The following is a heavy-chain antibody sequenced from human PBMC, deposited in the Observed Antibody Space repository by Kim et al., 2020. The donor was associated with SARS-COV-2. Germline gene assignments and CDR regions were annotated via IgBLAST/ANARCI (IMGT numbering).Heavy chain of an antibody. Sequence: SETLSLTCAVSGGSISSGGYSWSWIRQPPGKGLEWIGYIYHSGSTYYNPSLKSRVTISVDRSKNQFSLKLSSVTAADTAVYYCARCIVAHDWGYYYYYYYMDVWGKGTTVTVSS. CDR2: IYHSGST. CDR1: GGSISSGGYS. J-gene: IGHJ6*03. CDR3: ARCIVAHDWGYYYYYYYMDV. D-gene: IGHD1-26*01. V-gene: IGHV4-30-2*01.